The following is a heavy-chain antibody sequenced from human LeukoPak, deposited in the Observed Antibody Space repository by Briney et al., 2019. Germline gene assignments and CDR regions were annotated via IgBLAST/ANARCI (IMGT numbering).Heavy chain of an antibody. Sequence: GESLKISCKGSGYSFTSYWIGWVRQMPGKGLEWMGIIYPGDSDTRYSPSFQGQVTISADKSISTAYLQWSSLKASDTAMYYCARPSYDFWSGYPLDYWGQGTLVTVSS. CDR3: ARPSYDFWSGYPLDY. CDR2: IYPGDSDT. D-gene: IGHD3-3*01. V-gene: IGHV5-51*03. CDR1: GYSFTSYW. J-gene: IGHJ4*02.